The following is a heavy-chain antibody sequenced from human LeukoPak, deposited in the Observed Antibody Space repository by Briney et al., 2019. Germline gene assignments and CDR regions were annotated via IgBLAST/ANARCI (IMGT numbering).Heavy chain of an antibody. CDR2: INHSGSA. CDR3: ARGQGTVTTH. D-gene: IGHD4-11*01. CDR1: Y. V-gene: IGHV4-34*01. Sequence: YXTWIRXPPGKGLEWIGEINHSGSANYNPSLMSRVTISLDTSKNHFSLNLSSVTAADTAVYYCARGQGTVTTHWGQGTLVTVSS. J-gene: IGHJ4*02.